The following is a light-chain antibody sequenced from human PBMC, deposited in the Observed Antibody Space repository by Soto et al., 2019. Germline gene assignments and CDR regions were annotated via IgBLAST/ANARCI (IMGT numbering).Light chain of an antibody. Sequence: QSVLTQPPSVSAAPGQKVTISCSGSSSNIGNNYVSWYQQLPGTAPKLLIYDNNKRPSGIPDRFSGSKSGTSATLGITGLQTGDEADYYCGTWDSSLSAHVVFGGGTQLTGL. J-gene: IGLJ2*01. V-gene: IGLV1-51*01. CDR2: DNN. CDR3: GTWDSSLSAHVV. CDR1: SSNIGNNY.